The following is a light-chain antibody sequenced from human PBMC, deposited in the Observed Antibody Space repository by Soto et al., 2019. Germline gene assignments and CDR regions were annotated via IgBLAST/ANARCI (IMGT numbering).Light chain of an antibody. Sequence: EIVVTQSPATLSVSPGERATLSCRASQSVGSSLAWYQQKPGQAPRLLIYGVSTRATGIPARSSGSGSGTEFTLTVSSLQSEDFAVYYCQQYEDWPTFGQGTKVDIK. CDR2: GVS. CDR3: QQYEDWPT. CDR1: QSVGSS. J-gene: IGKJ1*01. V-gene: IGKV3D-15*01.